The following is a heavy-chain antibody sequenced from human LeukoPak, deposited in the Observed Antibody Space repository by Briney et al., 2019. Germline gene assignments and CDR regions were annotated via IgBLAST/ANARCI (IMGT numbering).Heavy chain of an antibody. CDR1: GGSFSGYY. J-gene: IGHJ3*02. CDR3: ARYAVTPDAFDI. V-gene: IGHV4-34*01. D-gene: IGHD5-18*01. Sequence: PSETLSLTCAVYGGSFSGYYWSWIRQPPGKGLEWIGEINHSGSTNYNPSLKSRVTISVDTSKNQFSLKLSSVTAADTAVYYCARYAVTPDAFDIWGQGTMVTVSS. CDR2: INHSGST.